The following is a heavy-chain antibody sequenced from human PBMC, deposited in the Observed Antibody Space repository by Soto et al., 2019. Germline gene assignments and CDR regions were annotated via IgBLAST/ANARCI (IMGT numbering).Heavy chain of an antibody. CDR1: GGSISSGDYS. Sequence: PSETLSLTSAVSGGSISSGDYSWSWIRQPPGKGLEWIGYMFHSGSAYYNPSLKSRVTISVDRSKNQFSLKLTSLTAADTAVYYCARGKRGIRYYGSGTSDWLDPWGQGTLVTVSS. CDR3: ARGKRGIRYYGSGTSDWLDP. J-gene: IGHJ5*02. V-gene: IGHV4-30-2*01. D-gene: IGHD3-10*01. CDR2: MFHSGSA.